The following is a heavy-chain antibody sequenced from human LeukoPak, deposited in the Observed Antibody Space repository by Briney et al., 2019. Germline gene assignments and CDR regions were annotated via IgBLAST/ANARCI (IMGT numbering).Heavy chain of an antibody. CDR3: AGGRGGHYDSSGYYADAFDI. CDR1: RFTFDDYG. Sequence: SGGSLRLSCAASRFTFDDYGMSWVRQAPGKGLEWVSGLNWNGGNTGYADSVKGRFTISRDNAKNSLYLQMNSLRAEDKAVYYCAGGRGGHYDSSGYYADAFDIWGQGTMVTVSS. V-gene: IGHV3-20*04. D-gene: IGHD3-22*01. CDR2: LNWNGGNT. J-gene: IGHJ3*02.